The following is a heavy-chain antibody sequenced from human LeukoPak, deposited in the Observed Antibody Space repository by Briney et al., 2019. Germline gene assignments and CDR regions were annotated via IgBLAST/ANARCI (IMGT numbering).Heavy chain of an antibody. CDR3: AKGNKWELPVYFDY. D-gene: IGHD1-26*01. V-gene: IGHV3-9*01. CDR2: ISWNSGSI. Sequence: PGRSLRLSCAASGFTFDDYAMHWVRQAPGKGLEWVSGISWNSGSIGYADSVKGRFTISRDNAKNSLYLQMNSLRAEDTALYYCAKGNKWELPVYFDYWGQGTLVTVSS. CDR1: GFTFDDYA. J-gene: IGHJ4*02.